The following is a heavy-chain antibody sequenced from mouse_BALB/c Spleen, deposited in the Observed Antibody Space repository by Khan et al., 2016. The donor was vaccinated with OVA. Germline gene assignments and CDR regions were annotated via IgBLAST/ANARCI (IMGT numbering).Heavy chain of an antibody. J-gene: IGHJ4*01. Sequence: QMQLEESGPGLVAPSQSLSITCTVSGFSFSRYNIHSVRQPLAKGLLWLVMILGGGGTDYNSTPKSSLSISKDNSKSQVFLKMNSLQTDDSAMYYCARAYYRSDGYYAMDYWGQGTSVTVSS. CDR3: ARAYYRSDGYYAMDY. CDR2: ILGGGGT. CDR1: GFSFSRYN. D-gene: IGHD2-14*01. V-gene: IGHV2-6-4*01.